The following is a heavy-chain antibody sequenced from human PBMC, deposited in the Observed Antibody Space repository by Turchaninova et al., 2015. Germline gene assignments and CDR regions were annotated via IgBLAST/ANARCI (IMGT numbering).Heavy chain of an antibody. Sequence: QVQLQESGPGLVKPSETLSLTCAVSGYSISSGYYWGWIRQPPGNGREGIGSIYHSGSTYYNPSLKSRVTISVDTSKNQFSLKLSSVTAADTAVYYCARRGSPLGIDYWGQGTLVTVSS. CDR2: IYHSGST. J-gene: IGHJ4*02. D-gene: IGHD7-27*01. V-gene: IGHV4-38-2*01. CDR1: GYSISSGYY. CDR3: ARRGSPLGIDY.